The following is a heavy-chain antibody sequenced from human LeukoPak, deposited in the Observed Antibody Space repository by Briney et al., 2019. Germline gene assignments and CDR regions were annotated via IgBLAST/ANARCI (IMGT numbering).Heavy chain of an antibody. D-gene: IGHD3-22*01. J-gene: IGHJ3*02. CDR2: IYYSGST. Sequence: SETLSLTCTVSGGSISSSSYYWGWIRQPPGKGLEWIGSIYYSGSTYYNPSLKSRVTISVDTSKNQFSLKLSSVTAADTAVYYCARQPASSGLMGVPDAFHIWGQGTAVTVSS. CDR1: GGSISSSSYY. V-gene: IGHV4-39*01. CDR3: ARQPASSGLMGVPDAFHI.